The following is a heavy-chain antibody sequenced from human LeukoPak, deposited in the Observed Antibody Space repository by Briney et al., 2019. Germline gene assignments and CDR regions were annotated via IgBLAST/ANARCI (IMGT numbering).Heavy chain of an antibody. V-gene: IGHV4-31*03. J-gene: IGHJ5*02. CDR1: GGSISSGGYY. CDR2: IYYSGST. Sequence: NPSETLSLTCTVSGGSISSGGYYWSWIRQHPGKGLEWIGYIYYSGSTYYNPSLKSRVTISVDTSKNQFSLKLSSVTAADTAVYYCARDIGYYYDSSGYRYNWFDPWGQGTLVTVSS. D-gene: IGHD3-22*01. CDR3: ARDIGYYYDSSGYRYNWFDP.